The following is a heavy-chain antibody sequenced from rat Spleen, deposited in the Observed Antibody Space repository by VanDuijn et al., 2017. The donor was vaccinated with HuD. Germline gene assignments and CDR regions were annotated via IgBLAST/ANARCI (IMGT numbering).Heavy chain of an antibody. CDR1: GFSLSSYG. D-gene: IGHD1-12*03. Sequence: QVQLKESGPGLVQPSQTLSLTCTVSGFSLSSYGVIWVRQPPGKGLEWIAAISSDGNSYYNSGLKSRLSISRDTSTRQVFLKMNSLQTEDTAMYFCATQHYYDGYYRDYWGQGVMVTVSS. CDR3: ATQHYYDGYYRDY. V-gene: IGHV2S8*01. J-gene: IGHJ2*01. CDR2: ISSDGNS.